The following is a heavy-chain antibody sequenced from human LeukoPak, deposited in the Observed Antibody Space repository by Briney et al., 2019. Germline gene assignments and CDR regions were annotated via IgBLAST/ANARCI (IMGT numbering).Heavy chain of an antibody. CDR1: GGSFSGYY. J-gene: IGHJ4*02. D-gene: IGHD1-26*01. Sequence: SETLSLTCAVYGGSFSGYYWSWIRQPPGKGLEWIGEINHSGSTNYNPSLKSRVTISVDTSKNQFSLKLSSVTAADTAVYYCARLPYSGRYAFDYRGQGTLVTVSS. CDR3: ARLPYSGRYAFDY. V-gene: IGHV4-34*01. CDR2: INHSGST.